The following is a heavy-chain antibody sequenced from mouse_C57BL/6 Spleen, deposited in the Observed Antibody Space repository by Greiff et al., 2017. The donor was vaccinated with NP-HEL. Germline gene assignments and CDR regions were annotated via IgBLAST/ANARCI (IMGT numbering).Heavy chain of an antibody. V-gene: IGHV1-72*01. CDR1: GYTFTSYW. D-gene: IGHD2-4*01. J-gene: IGHJ4*01. CDR3: ARGGIYYDYFYYYAMDY. CDR2: IDPNSGGT. Sequence: QVQLKQPGAELVKPGASVKLSCKASGYTFTSYWMHWVKQRPGRGLEWIGRIDPNSGGTKYNEKFKSKATLTVDKPSSTAYMQLSSLTSEDSAVYYCARGGIYYDYFYYYAMDYWGQGTSVTVSS.